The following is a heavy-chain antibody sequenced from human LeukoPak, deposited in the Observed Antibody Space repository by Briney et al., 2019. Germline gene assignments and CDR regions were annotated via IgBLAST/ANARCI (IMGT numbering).Heavy chain of an antibody. J-gene: IGHJ4*02. CDR3: ARGPIIVVVPAAMFDFDY. CDR2: INPSGGST. CDR1: GYTFTSYY. D-gene: IGHD2-2*01. V-gene: IGHV1-46*01. Sequence: ASVKVSCKASGYTFTSYYMHWVRQAPGQGLEWMGIINPSGGSTSYAQKFQGRVTMTRDTSTSTVYLEVSSLRSEDTGVYYCARGPIIVVVPAAMFDFDYWGQGTLVTVSS.